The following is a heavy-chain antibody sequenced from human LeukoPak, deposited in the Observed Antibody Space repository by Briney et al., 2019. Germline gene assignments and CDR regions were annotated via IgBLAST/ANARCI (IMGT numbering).Heavy chain of an antibody. Sequence: PSETLSLTCTVSGGSISSYYWSWIRQPPGKGPEWIGYIYYSGSTNYNPSLKSRVTISVDTSKNQFSLKLGSVTAADTAVYYCARDRTDYYGSKNWFDPWGQGTLVTVSS. D-gene: IGHD3-10*01. CDR2: IYYSGST. J-gene: IGHJ5*02. CDR1: GGSISSYY. CDR3: ARDRTDYYGSKNWFDP. V-gene: IGHV4-59*01.